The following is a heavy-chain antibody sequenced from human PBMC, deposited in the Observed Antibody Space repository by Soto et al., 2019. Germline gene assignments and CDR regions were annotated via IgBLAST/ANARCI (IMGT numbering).Heavy chain of an antibody. CDR3: TREAGY. D-gene: IGHD6-25*01. CDR1: GGSVSSGGFY. CDR2: MYNDGRT. Sequence: QVRLQESGPGLVKPSQTLSLTCTVSGGSVSSGGFYWNWIRQHPGKGLEWIGYMYNDGRTEYNPSLKGRVSISVHTPKNQFSLKVMSVTVANTAVYYCTREAGYWGQGILVTVSS. V-gene: IGHV4-31*03. J-gene: IGHJ4*02.